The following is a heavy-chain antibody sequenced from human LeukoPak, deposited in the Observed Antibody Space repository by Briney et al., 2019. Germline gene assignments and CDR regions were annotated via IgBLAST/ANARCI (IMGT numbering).Heavy chain of an antibody. CDR2: INPNSGGT. J-gene: IGHJ4*02. CDR3: AREAPGSYANDY. D-gene: IGHD5-18*01. V-gene: IGHV1-2*02. CDR1: GYTFTGYY. Sequence: ASVKVSCKVSGYTFTGYYMHWVRQAPGQGLEWMGWINPNSGGTNYAQKFQGRVTMTRDTSISTAYMELSRLRSDDTAVYYCAREAPGSYANDYWGQGTLVTVSS.